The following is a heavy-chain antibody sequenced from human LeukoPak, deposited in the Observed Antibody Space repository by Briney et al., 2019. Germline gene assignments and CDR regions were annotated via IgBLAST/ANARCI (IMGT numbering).Heavy chain of an antibody. Sequence: GRSLRLSCAASGFTFDDCAMHWVRQAPGKGLEWVSGISWNSGSIGYADSVKGRFTISRDNAKNSLYLQMNSLRAEDTALYYCAKVRLRYFDWFQATYFDYWGQGTLVTVSS. J-gene: IGHJ4*02. CDR1: GFTFDDCA. CDR3: AKVRLRYFDWFQATYFDY. D-gene: IGHD3-9*01. V-gene: IGHV3-9*01. CDR2: ISWNSGSI.